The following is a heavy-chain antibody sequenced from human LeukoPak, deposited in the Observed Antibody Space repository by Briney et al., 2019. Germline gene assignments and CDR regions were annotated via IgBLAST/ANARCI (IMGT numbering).Heavy chain of an antibody. J-gene: IGHJ4*02. Sequence: SETLSLTCTVSGDSISSGDYYWSWIRQPAGKGLEWIGRISSSGSTNYNPSLKSRVTISVDTSKNQFSLKLSSVTAADTAVYYCARVTGYMIEDYFDYWGQGTLVTVSS. CDR1: GDSISSGDYY. D-gene: IGHD3-22*01. CDR2: ISSSGST. CDR3: ARVTGYMIEDYFDY. V-gene: IGHV4-61*02.